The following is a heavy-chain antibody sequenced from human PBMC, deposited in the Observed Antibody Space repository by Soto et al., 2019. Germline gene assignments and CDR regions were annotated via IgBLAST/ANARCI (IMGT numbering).Heavy chain of an antibody. D-gene: IGHD3-10*01. CDR3: ARGDGFGELLSYYGMDV. CDR1: GGTFSSYT. V-gene: IGHV1-69*02. CDR2: IIPILGIA. Sequence: SVKVSCKASGGTFSSYTISWVRQAPGQGLEWMGRIIPILGIANYAQKFQGRVTITADKSTSTAYMELSSLRSEDTAVYYCARGDGFGELLSYYGMDVWGQGTTVTVSS. J-gene: IGHJ6*02.